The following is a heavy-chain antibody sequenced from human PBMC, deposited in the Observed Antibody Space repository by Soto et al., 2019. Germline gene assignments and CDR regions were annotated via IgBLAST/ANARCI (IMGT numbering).Heavy chain of an antibody. CDR3: ARAHSLYGDYGGYYYYYYGMDV. CDR2: IWYDGSNK. D-gene: IGHD4-17*01. V-gene: IGHV3-33*01. Sequence: GGSLRLSCAASGFTFSSYGMHWVRQAPGKGLEWVAVIWYDGSNKYYADSVKGRFTISRDNSKNTLYLQMNSLRAEDTAVYYCARAHSLYGDYGGYYYYYYGMDVWGQGTTVTVSS. CDR1: GFTFSSYG. J-gene: IGHJ6*02.